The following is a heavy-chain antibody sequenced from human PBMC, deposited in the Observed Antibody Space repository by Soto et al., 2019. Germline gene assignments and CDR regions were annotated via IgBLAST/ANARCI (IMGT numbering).Heavy chain of an antibody. V-gene: IGHV1-69*13. J-gene: IGHJ6*02. CDR1: GGSFSSYA. D-gene: IGHD4-4*01. Sequence: GASVKVSSKASGGSFSSYAISWARQAPGQGLEWMGGIIPIFGTANYAQKFQGRVTITADESTSTAYMELSSLRSQDTAVYYCRVDDDSNPYYYYGMDVWRQGTTDTVFS. CDR3: RVDDDSNPYYYYGMDV. CDR2: IIPIFGTA.